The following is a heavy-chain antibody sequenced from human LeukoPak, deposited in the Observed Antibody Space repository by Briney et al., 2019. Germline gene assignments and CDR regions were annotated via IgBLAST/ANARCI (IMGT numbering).Heavy chain of an antibody. J-gene: IGHJ5*02. CDR2: INSDARST. Sequence: GGSLRLSCAASGFTFSNYWMHWVRQAPGKGLVWVSRINSDARSTSYADSVKGRSTISRDNAKNTLYLQMNSLRAEDTAVYYCARGGIRDFWSGYFARLDWFDPWGQGTLVTVSS. CDR1: GFTFSNYW. V-gene: IGHV3-74*01. D-gene: IGHD3-3*01. CDR3: ARGGIRDFWSGYFARLDWFDP.